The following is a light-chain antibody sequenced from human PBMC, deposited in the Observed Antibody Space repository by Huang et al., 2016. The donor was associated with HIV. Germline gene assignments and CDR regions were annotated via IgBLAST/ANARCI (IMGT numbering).Light chain of an antibody. J-gene: IGKJ4*01. CDR3: QQYDKWPPLLT. CDR2: GAS. Sequence: EIVMTQSPATLYVSPGGRVILSCRASESVGSSLAWYQQKPGQAPRLLVYGASTRASVFPPRFRGSGSGTEFTLSISGLQSADFAVYYCQQYDKWPPLLTFGGGTKVEIK. V-gene: IGKV3-15*01. CDR1: ESVGSS.